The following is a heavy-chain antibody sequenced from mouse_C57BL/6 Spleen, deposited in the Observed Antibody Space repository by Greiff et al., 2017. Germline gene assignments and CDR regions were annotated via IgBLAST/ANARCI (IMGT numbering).Heavy chain of an antibody. CDR1: GYTFTSYW. V-gene: IGHV1-69*01. J-gene: IGHJ4*01. CDR2: IDPSDSYT. CDR3: ALLLRKGDYYAMDY. D-gene: IGHD1-1*01. Sequence: VQLQQPGAELVMPGASVKLSCKASGYTFTSYWMHWVKQRPGQGLEWIGEIDPSDSYTNYNQKFKGKSTLTVDKSSSTAYMQLSSLTSEDSAVYYCALLLRKGDYYAMDYWGQGTSVTVSS.